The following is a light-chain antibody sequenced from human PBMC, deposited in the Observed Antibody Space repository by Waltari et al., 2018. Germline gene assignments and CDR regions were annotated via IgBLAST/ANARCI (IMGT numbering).Light chain of an antibody. Sequence: QSVLTQPPSVSAAPGQRVTISCSGDSSNIGNNYVSWYRQFPGTAPKLLIYENTDRPSGIPGRFSGSKSGTSATLDITGLQAGDEADDYCGTWDSSLSGAVFGGGTHLTVL. V-gene: IGLV1-51*02. CDR3: GTWDSSLSGAV. CDR2: ENT. CDR1: SSNIGNNY. J-gene: IGLJ7*01.